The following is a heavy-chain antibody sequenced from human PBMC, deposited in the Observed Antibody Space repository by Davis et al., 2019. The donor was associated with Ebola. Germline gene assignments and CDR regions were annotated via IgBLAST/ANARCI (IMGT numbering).Heavy chain of an antibody. CDR2: IKQDGSEK. CDR1: GFTFSSYW. D-gene: IGHD3-22*01. CDR3: ARGGGSSGYPYYYYGMDV. J-gene: IGHJ6*02. Sequence: GESLKISCAASGFTFSSYWMSWVRQAPGKGLEWVPNIKQDGSEKYYVDSVKGRFTISRDNAKNSLYLQMNSLRAEDTAVYYCARGGGSSGYPYYYYGMDVWGQGTTVTVSS. V-gene: IGHV3-7*01.